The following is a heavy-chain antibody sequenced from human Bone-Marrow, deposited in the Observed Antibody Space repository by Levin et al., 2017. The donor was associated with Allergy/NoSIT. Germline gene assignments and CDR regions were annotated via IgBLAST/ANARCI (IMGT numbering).Heavy chain of an antibody. CDR1: GFTFSSYG. D-gene: IGHD6-13*01. J-gene: IGHJ4*02. CDR2: IWYDGSNK. CDR3: ARSGLGEQQPPPGPLDY. V-gene: IGHV3-33*01. Sequence: GGSLRLSCAASGFTFSSYGMHWVRQAPGKGLEWVAVIWYDGSNKYYADSVKGRFTISRDNSKNTLYLQMNSLRAEDTAVYYCARSGLGEQQPPPGPLDYWGQGTLVTVSS.